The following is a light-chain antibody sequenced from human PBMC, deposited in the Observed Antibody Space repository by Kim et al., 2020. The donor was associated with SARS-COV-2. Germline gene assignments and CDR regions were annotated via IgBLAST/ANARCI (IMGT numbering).Light chain of an antibody. CDR2: KDS. V-gene: IGLV3-25*03. CDR1: ALPKQY. J-gene: IGLJ2*01. Sequence: VSPGQTARITCSGDALPKQYAYWYQQKPGQAPVLVIYKDSERPSGIPERFSGASSGTTVTLTISGVQAEDEADYYCQSADSSGTVVFGGGTKLTVL. CDR3: QSADSSGTVV.